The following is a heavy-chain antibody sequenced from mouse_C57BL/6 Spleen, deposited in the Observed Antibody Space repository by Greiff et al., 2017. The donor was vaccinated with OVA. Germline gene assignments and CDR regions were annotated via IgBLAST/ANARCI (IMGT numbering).Heavy chain of an antibody. CDR3: ARSHFYYGSSYGYFDV. CDR2: IYPGDGDT. Sequence: VPLQQSGPELVKPGASVTISCKASGYAFSSSWMNWVKQRPGKGLAWIGRIYPGDGDTNYNGKFKGKATLTAYKSSSTAYMQLSSLTSEDSSVYFCARSHFYYGSSYGYFDVWGTGTTVTVSS. D-gene: IGHD1-1*01. CDR1: GYAFSSSW. V-gene: IGHV1-82*01. J-gene: IGHJ1*03.